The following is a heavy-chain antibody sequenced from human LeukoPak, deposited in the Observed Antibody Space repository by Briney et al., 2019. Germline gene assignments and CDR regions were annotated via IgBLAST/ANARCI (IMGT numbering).Heavy chain of an antibody. D-gene: IGHD5-12*01. Sequence: GGSLRLSCAASGFSFTTYWMGWVRQAPGKGLEWVANINQDESSQYYVDAVRGRFTISRDNAKNSLYLQMNSLKAEDTAVYYCARVATIWIGYYYYYYMDVWGNGTTVIVSS. CDR1: GFSFTTYW. J-gene: IGHJ6*03. V-gene: IGHV3-7*01. CDR2: INQDESSQ. CDR3: ARVATIWIGYYYYYYMDV.